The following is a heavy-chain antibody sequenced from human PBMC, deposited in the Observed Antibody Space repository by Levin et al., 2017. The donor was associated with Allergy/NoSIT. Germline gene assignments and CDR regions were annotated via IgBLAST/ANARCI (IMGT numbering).Heavy chain of an antibody. CDR3: ARKNSIAAPRASYTSSVDY. D-gene: IGHD6-6*01. J-gene: IGHJ4*02. Sequence: SQTLSLTCAVYGGSFSGYYWSWIRQPPGKGLEWIGEINHSGSTNYNPSLKSRVTISVDTSKNQFSLKLSSVTAADTAVYYCARKNSIAAPRASYTSSVDYWGQGTLVTVSS. CDR2: INHSGST. CDR1: GGSFSGYY. V-gene: IGHV4-34*01.